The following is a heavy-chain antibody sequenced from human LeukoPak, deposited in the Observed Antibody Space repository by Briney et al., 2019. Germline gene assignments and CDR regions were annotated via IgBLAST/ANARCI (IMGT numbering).Heavy chain of an antibody. D-gene: IGHD4-17*01. V-gene: IGHV3-23*01. CDR3: AKDKRRAYGDFDY. J-gene: IGHJ4*02. CDR2: ISGSGGST. Sequence: PGGSLRLSCAASGFTFSSYAMSWVRQAPGKGLEWASAISGSGGSTYYADSVKGRFTVSRDNSKNTLYLQMNSLRAEDTAVYYCAKDKRRAYGDFDYWGQGTLVTVSS. CDR1: GFTFSSYA.